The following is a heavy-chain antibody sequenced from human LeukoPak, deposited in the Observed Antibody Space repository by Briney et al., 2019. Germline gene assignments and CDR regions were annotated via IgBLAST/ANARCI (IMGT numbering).Heavy chain of an antibody. CDR2: ISASGGST. V-gene: IGHV3-23*01. Sequence: GGSLRLSCAASGFAFGSYAMNWVRQAPGKGLEWVSAISASGGSTYYADSVKGRFTISRDNAKNSLYLQMNSLRAEDTAVYYCARPNDLLWFGETSIDYWGQGTLVTVSS. D-gene: IGHD3-10*01. CDR1: GFAFGSYA. J-gene: IGHJ4*02. CDR3: ARPNDLLWFGETSIDY.